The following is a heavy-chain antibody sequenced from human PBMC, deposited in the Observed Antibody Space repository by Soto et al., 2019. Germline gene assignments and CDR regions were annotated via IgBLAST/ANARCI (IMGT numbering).Heavy chain of an antibody. CDR2: IFYGGST. Sequence: QVQLQESGPGLVKPSQTLSLTCTVSGGSISSGDYYWSWIRQPPGKGLEWIGYIFYGGSTYYNPSLKSTVTMSVDTSKNQFSLKLSSVTDADTAVYYCATAVRGSYYDYWGQGTLVTVSS. V-gene: IGHV4-30-4*01. J-gene: IGHJ4*02. D-gene: IGHD1-26*01. CDR1: GGSISSGDYY. CDR3: ATAVRGSYYDY.